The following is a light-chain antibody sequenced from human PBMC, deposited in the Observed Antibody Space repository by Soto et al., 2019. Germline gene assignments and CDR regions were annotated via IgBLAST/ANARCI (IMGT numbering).Light chain of an antibody. J-gene: IGKJ1*01. V-gene: IGKV3-15*01. Sequence: EVVMTQSPATLSASPGERVILSCRASQNIGSNLAWYQQRPGQAPRLLMYGASTRATETPARFSGSGSATDFTLTISSLQSEDFAVYYCQQYNSYSGTFGQGTKVDIK. CDR2: GAS. CDR3: QQYNSYSGT. CDR1: QNIGSN.